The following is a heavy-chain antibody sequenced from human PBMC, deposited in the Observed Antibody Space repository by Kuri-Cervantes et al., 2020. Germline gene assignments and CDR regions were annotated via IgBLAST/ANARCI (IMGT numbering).Heavy chain of an antibody. J-gene: IGHJ6*03. CDR3: ARERSSGPYYYMDV. D-gene: IGHD1-26*01. CDR1: GFTFSNAW. CDR2: INQDGSEI. Sequence: GGSLRLSCAASGFTFSNAWMSWVRQAPGKGLEWVANINQDGSEIHYVDSVKGRFTISRDNAKNSLYLQMNSLRAEDTAVYYCARERSSGPYYYMDVWGKGTTVTVSS. V-gene: IGHV3-7*01.